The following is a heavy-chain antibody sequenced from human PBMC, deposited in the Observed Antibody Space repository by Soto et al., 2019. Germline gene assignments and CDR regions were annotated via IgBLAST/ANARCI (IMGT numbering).Heavy chain of an antibody. CDR3: ARGRRIVVVTAIPWGYFDY. V-gene: IGHV1-69*06. J-gene: IGHJ4*02. CDR1: GGTFSSYA. Sequence: SVKVSCKASGGTFSSYAISWVRQAPGQGLEWMGGIIPIFGTANYAQKFQGRVTITADKSTSTAYMELSSLRSEDTAVYYCARGRRIVVVTAIPWGYFDYWGQGTLVTVSS. CDR2: IIPIFGTA. D-gene: IGHD2-21*02.